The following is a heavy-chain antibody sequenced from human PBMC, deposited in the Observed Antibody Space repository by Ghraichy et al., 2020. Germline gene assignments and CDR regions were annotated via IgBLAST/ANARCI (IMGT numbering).Heavy chain of an antibody. J-gene: IGHJ6*03. CDR1: GFTFSSDW. D-gene: IGHD2-21*01. CDR2: IKQDGSEK. Sequence: GGSLRLSCAASGFTFSSDWMSWVRQAPGKGLEWVANIKQDGSEKYYVDSVKGRFTISRDNAKNSLYLQMNSLRAEDTAVYYCARLLRWPNSYYYMDVWGKGTTVTVSS. CDR3: ARLLRWPNSYYYMDV. V-gene: IGHV3-7*03.